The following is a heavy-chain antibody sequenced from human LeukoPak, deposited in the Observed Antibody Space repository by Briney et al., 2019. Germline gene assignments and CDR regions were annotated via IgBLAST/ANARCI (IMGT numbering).Heavy chain of an antibody. V-gene: IGHV4-4*07. CDR2: IYTSGTA. Sequence: SETLSLTCTVSGASISNYYWSWIRQPAGKGLEWIGRIYTSGTADYNPSLKSRVTISVDTSKNQVSLKLRSVTAADTAVYYCARDKGPYWYFDLWGRGTLVTVSS. CDR3: ARDKGPYWYFDL. J-gene: IGHJ2*01. CDR1: GASISNYY.